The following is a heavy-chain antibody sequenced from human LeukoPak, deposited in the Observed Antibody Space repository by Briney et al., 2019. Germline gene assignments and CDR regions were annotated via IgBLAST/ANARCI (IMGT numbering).Heavy chain of an antibody. CDR2: ISSGSTI. D-gene: IGHD2-2*01. V-gene: IGHV3-48*03. CDR3: AREVCSSTSCPIDY. CDR1: GFTFSSYE. Sequence: PGGSLRLSCAASGFTFSSYEMNWVRQAPGKGLEWVSYISSGSTIYCADSVKGRFTISRDNAKNSLYPQMNSLRAEDTAVYYCAREVCSSTSCPIDYWGQGTLVTVSS. J-gene: IGHJ4*02.